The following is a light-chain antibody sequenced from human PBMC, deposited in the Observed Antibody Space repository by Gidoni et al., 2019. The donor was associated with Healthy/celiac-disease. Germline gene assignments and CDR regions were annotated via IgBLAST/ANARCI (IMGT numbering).Light chain of an antibody. V-gene: IGKV1-33*01. CDR2: DAS. CDR1: QDINNY. Sequence: DIQMTQSPSSLSASVGDRVTSTCQASQDINNYLNWYQQKPGKAPKLLIYDASNLETGVPSRFSGSGSGTDFTFTIRSLQPEDIATYYCQQYDNLPYTFGQGTKLEIK. J-gene: IGKJ2*01. CDR3: QQYDNLPYT.